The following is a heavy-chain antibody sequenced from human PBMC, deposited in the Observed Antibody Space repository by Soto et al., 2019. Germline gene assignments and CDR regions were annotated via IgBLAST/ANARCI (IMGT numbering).Heavy chain of an antibody. CDR2: IYYSGST. CDR1: GGSISSSSYY. D-gene: IGHD4-17*01. V-gene: IGHV4-39*07. Sequence: SETLSLTCTVSGGSISSSSYYWGWIRQPPGKGLEWIGSIYYSGSTYYNPSLKSRVTISVDTSKNQFSLKLSSVTAADTAVYYCARMTLATVALDYWGQGTLVTVSS. J-gene: IGHJ4*02. CDR3: ARMTLATVALDY.